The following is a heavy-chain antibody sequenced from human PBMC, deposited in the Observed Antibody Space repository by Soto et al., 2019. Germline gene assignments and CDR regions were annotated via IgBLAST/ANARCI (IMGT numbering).Heavy chain of an antibody. CDR1: GFTFSGSA. V-gene: IGHV3-73*01. CDR3: TTGTESWTYGDDFDY. CDR2: IRSKANSYET. Sequence: GGSLRLSCAASGFTFSGSAMHWVRRASGKGLEWVGRIRSKANSYETSYGASVTGRFTISRDDSKNTAYLQMKSLKSEDTAVYYCTTGTESWTYGDDFDYWGQGTLVTVSS. J-gene: IGHJ4*02. D-gene: IGHD1-7*01.